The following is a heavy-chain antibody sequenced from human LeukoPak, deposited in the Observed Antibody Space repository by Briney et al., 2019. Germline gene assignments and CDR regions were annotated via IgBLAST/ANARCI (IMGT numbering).Heavy chain of an antibody. V-gene: IGHV3-7*01. J-gene: IGHJ4*02. D-gene: IGHD5-18*01. CDR1: GFTFSNFW. CDR2: IKQDETEK. Sequence: GGSLRLSCTASGFTFSNFWMGWVRQAPGKGLEWVANIKQDETEKFYLGSVKGRFTISRDNAKNSLYLQMNSLRDEDTAVYYCARARGYSVDYWGQGTLVTVSS. CDR3: ARARGYSVDY.